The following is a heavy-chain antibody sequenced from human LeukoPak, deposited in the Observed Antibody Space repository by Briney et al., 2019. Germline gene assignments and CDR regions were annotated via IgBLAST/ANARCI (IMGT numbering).Heavy chain of an antibody. J-gene: IGHJ4*02. Sequence: PGGSLRLSCAASGFTFSDYYMSWIRQAPGKGLEWVSYISSSGSTIYYADSVKGRFTISRDNAKNSLYLQMNSLRAEDTAVYYCARVVDYDILTGYYSGDYFDYWGQGTLVTVSS. CDR1: GFTFSDYY. D-gene: IGHD3-9*01. CDR2: ISSSGSTI. V-gene: IGHV3-11*04. CDR3: ARVVDYDILTGYYSGDYFDY.